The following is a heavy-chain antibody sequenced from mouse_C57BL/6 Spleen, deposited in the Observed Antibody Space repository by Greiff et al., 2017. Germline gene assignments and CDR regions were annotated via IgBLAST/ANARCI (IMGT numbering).Heavy chain of an antibody. CDR2: IYPGDGDT. CDR1: GYAFSSYW. Sequence: VQLQQSGAELVKPGASVKISCKASGYAFSSYWMNWVKQRPGKGLEWIGQIYPGDGDTNYNGKFKGKATLTADKSSSTAYMHLSSLTSEDSAVYFCARGGPFYAMDYWGQGTSVTVSS. CDR3: ARGGPFYAMDY. V-gene: IGHV1-80*01. J-gene: IGHJ4*01.